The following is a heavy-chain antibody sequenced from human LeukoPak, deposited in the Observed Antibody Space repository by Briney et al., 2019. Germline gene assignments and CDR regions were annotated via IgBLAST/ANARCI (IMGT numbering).Heavy chain of an antibody. J-gene: IGHJ4*02. CDR3: VRLRITIFGVVSNYRDY. V-gene: IGHV1-2*02. Sequence: ASVKVSCKASGYTFTGYYMHWVRQAPGQGLEWMGWINPNSGGTNYAQKFQGRVTMTRDTSISTAYMELSRLRSDDTAVYYCVRLRITIFGVVSNYRDYWGQGTLVTVSS. CDR2: INPNSGGT. D-gene: IGHD3-3*01. CDR1: GYTFTGYY.